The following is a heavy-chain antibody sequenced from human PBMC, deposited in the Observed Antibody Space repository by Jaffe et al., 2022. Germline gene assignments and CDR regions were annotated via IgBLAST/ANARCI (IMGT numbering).Heavy chain of an antibody. CDR2: IRYDGSNK. D-gene: IGHD2-8*01. CDR3: AKDRPLRQSNGAWFDP. J-gene: IGHJ5*02. Sequence: QVQLVESGGGVVQPGGSLRLSCAASGFTFSSYGMHWVRQAPGKGLEWVAFIRYDGSNKYYADSVKGRFTISRDNSKNTLYLQMNSLRAEDTAVYYCAKDRPLRQSNGAWFDPWGQGTLVTVSS. V-gene: IGHV3-30*02. CDR1: GFTFSSYG.